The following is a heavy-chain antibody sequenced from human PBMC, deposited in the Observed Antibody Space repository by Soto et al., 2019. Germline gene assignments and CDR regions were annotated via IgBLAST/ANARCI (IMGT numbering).Heavy chain of an antibody. Sequence: EVQLVESGGGLVKPGGSLRLSCAASGFTFSTYTMNWVRQAPGKGLEWVSSISSSGSYIYSADSVKGRFTISRDNATNSLYLQMNSLRAEDTAVYFCARDRRSSAYTIDYWGQGTLVTVSS. CDR2: ISSSGSYI. CDR3: ARDRRSSAYTIDY. J-gene: IGHJ4*02. CDR1: GFTFSTYT. D-gene: IGHD2-2*02. V-gene: IGHV3-21*01.